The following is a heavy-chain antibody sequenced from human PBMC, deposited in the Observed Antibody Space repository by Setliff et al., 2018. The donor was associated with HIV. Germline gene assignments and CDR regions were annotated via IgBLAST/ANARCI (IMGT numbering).Heavy chain of an antibody. CDR3: ARGTYGSGRFDP. V-gene: IGHV4-4*08. D-gene: IGHD6-19*01. CDR1: GGSMSTYY. Sequence: SETLSLTCTVSGGSMSTYYWSWIRQPPGKGLEWIGYIYTSGSTNYNPSLRSRVTISVDTSKNHFSLRLSSVTAADTAVYYCARGTYGSGRFDPWGQGTLVTVSS. CDR2: IYTSGST. J-gene: IGHJ5*02.